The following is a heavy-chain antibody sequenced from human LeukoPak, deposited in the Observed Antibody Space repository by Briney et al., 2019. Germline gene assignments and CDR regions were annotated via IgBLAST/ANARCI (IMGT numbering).Heavy chain of an antibody. J-gene: IGHJ4*02. CDR3: ARDIISFIEGVIQH. D-gene: IGHD3-16*02. CDR1: GFPFSSYA. V-gene: IGHV3-23*01. Sequence: PGGSLRLSCAAPGFPFSSYAMTWVRQPPGKGLEWVSAISGSGDRKNYADSVEGRFTISRDNSMNTLYLQTNILRAEDTAVYYCARDIISFIEGVIQHWGQGTLVTVSS. CDR2: ISGSGDRK.